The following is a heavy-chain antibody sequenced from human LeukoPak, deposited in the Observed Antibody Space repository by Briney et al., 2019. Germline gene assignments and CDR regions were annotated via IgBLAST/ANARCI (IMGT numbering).Heavy chain of an antibody. D-gene: IGHD3-16*01. V-gene: IGHV4-59*01. CDR2: IYYSGST. J-gene: IGHJ4*02. CDR3: ARWGSITTARFDY. Sequence: PSETMSLTCTVSGGSINSYYWSWIRQPPGKGLEWIGYIYYSGSTNYNPSLKSRVTISVDTSKNQFSLELSSVTAADTAVYYCARWGSITTARFDYWGQGTLVTVSS. CDR1: GGSINSYY.